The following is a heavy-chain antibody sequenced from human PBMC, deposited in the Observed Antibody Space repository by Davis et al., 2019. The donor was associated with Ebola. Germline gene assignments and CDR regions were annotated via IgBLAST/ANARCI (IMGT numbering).Heavy chain of an antibody. Sequence: SETLSLTCAVSGGSISSGGYSWSWIRQPPGKGLEWIGYIYHSGSTYYNPSLKSRVTISVDTSKNQFSLKLSSVTAADTAVYYCARGNGDYPNWFDPWGQGTLVTVSS. V-gene: IGHV4-30-2*02. CDR3: ARGNGDYPNWFDP. CDR1: GGSISSGGYS. J-gene: IGHJ5*02. D-gene: IGHD4-17*01. CDR2: IYHSGST.